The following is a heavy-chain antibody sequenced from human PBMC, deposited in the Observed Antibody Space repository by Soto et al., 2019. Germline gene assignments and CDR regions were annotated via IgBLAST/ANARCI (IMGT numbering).Heavy chain of an antibody. CDR2: ISPSTSHI. Sequence: EVHLVESGGGLVKPGGSLRLSCAVSGFTFSSCTMNWVRQAPGKGLEWVSSISPSTSHIYYADSVKGRFTISRDNAKNSLCLQMTSLRAEDTAVYYCSGCSGGACHQHYGMDVWGQGTTVTVSS. CDR3: SGCSGGACHQHYGMDV. J-gene: IGHJ6*02. D-gene: IGHD2-15*01. CDR1: GFTFSSCT. V-gene: IGHV3-21*01.